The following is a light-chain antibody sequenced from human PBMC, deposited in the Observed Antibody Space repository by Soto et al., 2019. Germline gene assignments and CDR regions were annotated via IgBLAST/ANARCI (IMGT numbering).Light chain of an antibody. Sequence: VSIQTPNNLSVSPGERATLSCRASQSVNDKVAWFQQKPGQAPRLLIIGASTTATGVPARFSGSGSGREFTLTISSLQSEDFAVYYCQQDNDWPPFTFGPGSKVDI. V-gene: IGKV3-15*01. CDR2: GAS. J-gene: IGKJ3*01. CDR3: QQDNDWPPFT. CDR1: QSVNDK.